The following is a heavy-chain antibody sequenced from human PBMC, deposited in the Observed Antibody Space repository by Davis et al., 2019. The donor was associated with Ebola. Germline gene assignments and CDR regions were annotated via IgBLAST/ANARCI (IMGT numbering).Heavy chain of an antibody. Sequence: MPSETLSLTCTVSGCSISSGGYYWSWIRQLPGKGLEWIGYIYYSGIPYSNPSLGRRVTISVDTSKNQFSLNLSSVTAADTAVYYCARLRTEMASFYFEYWGQGTLVTVSS. CDR1: GCSISSGGYY. CDR3: ARLRTEMASFYFEY. J-gene: IGHJ4*02. CDR2: IYYSGIP. D-gene: IGHD5-24*01. V-gene: IGHV4-31*03.